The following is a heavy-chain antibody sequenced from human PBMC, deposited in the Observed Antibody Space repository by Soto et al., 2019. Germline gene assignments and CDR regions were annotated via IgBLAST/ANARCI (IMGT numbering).Heavy chain of an antibody. D-gene: IGHD3-16*01. CDR1: GFTFSDYA. V-gene: IGHV3-30*03. Sequence: PGGSLRLSCAASGFTFSDYAMHWVRQAPGKGLEWVAVVSHDGRNTHYADSMKDRFTISRDNAKNSLYLQMSSLRAEDTALYYCARHGGTPDLYFDYWGQGTPVTVSS. CDR3: ARHGGTPDLYFDY. CDR2: VSHDGRNT. J-gene: IGHJ4*02.